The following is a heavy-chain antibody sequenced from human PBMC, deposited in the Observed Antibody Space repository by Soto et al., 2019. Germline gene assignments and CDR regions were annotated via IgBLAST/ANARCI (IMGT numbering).Heavy chain of an antibody. V-gene: IGHV1-8*01. CDR2: MNPNSGNT. J-gene: IGHJ6*02. Sequence: SVKGSCKASGYTFTSYDINWVRQATGQGLEWMGWMNPNSGNTGYAQKFQGRVTMTRNTSISTAYMELSSLRSEDTAVYYCARKSAGLHYYYGMDVWGQGTTVTVSS. CDR1: GYTFTSYD. CDR3: ARKSAGLHYYYGMDV. D-gene: IGHD6-13*01.